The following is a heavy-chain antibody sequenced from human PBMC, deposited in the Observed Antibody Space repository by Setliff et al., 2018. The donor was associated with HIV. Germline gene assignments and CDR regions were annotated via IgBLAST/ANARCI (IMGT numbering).Heavy chain of an antibody. CDR1: DGPFSGHY. D-gene: IGHD3-9*01. Sequence: PSETLSLTCDVFDGPFSGHYWSWIRQPPGKGLEWIGEINGSGSSNYNSSLKSRVLIFGDTSKMQFSLRLTSVTAADTAVYYCARSMGLTGMDVWGKGTTVTVSS. CDR2: INGSGSS. J-gene: IGHJ6*03. V-gene: IGHV4-34*01. CDR3: ARSMGLTGMDV.